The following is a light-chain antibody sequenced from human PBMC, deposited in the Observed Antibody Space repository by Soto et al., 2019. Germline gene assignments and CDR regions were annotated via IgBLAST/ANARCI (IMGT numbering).Light chain of an antibody. Sequence: DIQLTQSPSSLSASLGDSITITCRASETISTFLNWYQVQPGKAPRLLVYGASCLQVGVPVRFRGSGSGTLFTLTIDNLQREDLASYFCQQFFSAVLTFGGGTRVDI. CDR2: GAS. CDR3: QQFFSAVLT. J-gene: IGKJ4*01. V-gene: IGKV1-39*01. CDR1: ETISTF.